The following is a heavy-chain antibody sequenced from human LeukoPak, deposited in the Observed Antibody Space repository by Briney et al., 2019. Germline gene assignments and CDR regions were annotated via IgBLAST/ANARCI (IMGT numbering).Heavy chain of an antibody. CDR1: GFTFSSYG. CDR3: AKDQGGYSSGWAQTYYFDY. CDR2: ISYDGSNK. V-gene: IGHV3-30*18. D-gene: IGHD6-19*01. J-gene: IGHJ4*02. Sequence: GGSLRLSCAASGFTFSSYGMHWVRQAPGKGLEWVAVISYDGSNKYYADSVKGRFTISRGNSKNTLYLQMNSLRAEDTAVYYCAKDQGGYSSGWAQTYYFDYWGQGTLVTVSS.